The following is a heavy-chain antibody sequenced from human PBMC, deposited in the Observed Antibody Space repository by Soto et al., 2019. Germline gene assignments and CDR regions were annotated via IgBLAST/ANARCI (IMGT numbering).Heavy chain of an antibody. CDR2: ISYDASNK. D-gene: IGHD6-13*01. J-gene: IGHJ4*02. V-gene: IGHV3-30-3*01. CDR3: ARWVYAFDY. CDR1: GFTFSTYV. Sequence: QVQLVESGGGVVQPGRSLRLSCAASGFTFSTYVMNWVRQAPGKGLEWVAAISYDASNKYYAGSVKGRFTISRDNYKNTLYLQMNSLRTEDTAMYYCARWVYAFDYRGQGTLVTVSS.